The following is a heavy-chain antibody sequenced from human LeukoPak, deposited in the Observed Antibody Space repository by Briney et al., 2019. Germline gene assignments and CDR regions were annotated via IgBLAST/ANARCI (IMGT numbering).Heavy chain of an antibody. V-gene: IGHV1-69*06. Sequence: SVTVSCKASGGTFSSYAISWVRQAPGQGLEWMGGIIPIFGTANYAQKFQGRVTITADKSTSTAYMELSSLRSEDTAVYYCARRGYSGYDPYYFDYWGQGTLVTVAS. J-gene: IGHJ4*02. CDR2: IIPIFGTA. D-gene: IGHD5-12*01. CDR1: GGTFSSYA. CDR3: ARRGYSGYDPYYFDY.